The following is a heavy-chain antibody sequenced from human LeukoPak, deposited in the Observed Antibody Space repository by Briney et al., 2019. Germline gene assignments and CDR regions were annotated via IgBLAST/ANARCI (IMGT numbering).Heavy chain of an antibody. CDR2: ISGSGDST. V-gene: IGHV3-23*01. J-gene: IGHJ4*02. Sequence: GGSLRLSCAVSGFTFSSYSMSWVRQAPGKGLEWVSAISGSGDSTYYADSVKGRFTISRDNSKNTLYLQMNSLRAEDTAVYYCAKDSSVYYYDSRNFDYWGQGTLVTVSS. CDR1: GFTFSSYS. D-gene: IGHD3-22*01. CDR3: AKDSSVYYYDSRNFDY.